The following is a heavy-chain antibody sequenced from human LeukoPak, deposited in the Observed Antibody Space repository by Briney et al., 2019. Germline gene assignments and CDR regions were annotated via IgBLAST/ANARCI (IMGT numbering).Heavy chain of an antibody. Sequence: GGALRLSCAASGFTFSSYWMRWVREAPGRGQEWLANIQEGGSDRYYVDSVKGRFTISRDNAKNALYLQMNSLRAEDTAVYYCARGGGRDGYNVDYWGQGTLVTVSS. V-gene: IGHV3-7*04. CDR1: GFTFSSYW. D-gene: IGHD5-24*01. CDR2: IQEGGSDR. CDR3: ARGGGRDGYNVDY. J-gene: IGHJ4*02.